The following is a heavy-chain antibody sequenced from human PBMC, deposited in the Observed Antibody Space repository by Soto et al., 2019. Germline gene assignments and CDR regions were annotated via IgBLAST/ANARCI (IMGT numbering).Heavy chain of an antibody. CDR3: AKDGGKDGYFGNWLDP. J-gene: IGHJ5*02. Sequence: SVKVSCKASGGTFSNYAITWARQAPGQGLEWLGRIIPIFGSANYAQKFQGRVTITADESTTTAYMELSSLRSDDTAVYYCAKDGGKDGYFGNWLDPWGQGTLVTVSS. CDR1: GGTFSNYA. D-gene: IGHD5-12*01. CDR2: IIPIFGSA. V-gene: IGHV1-69*13.